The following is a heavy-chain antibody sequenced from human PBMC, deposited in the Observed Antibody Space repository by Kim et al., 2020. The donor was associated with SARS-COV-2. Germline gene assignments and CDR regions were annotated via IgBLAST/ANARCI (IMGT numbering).Heavy chain of an antibody. CDR3: ARQYYYGSGSSPDAFDI. J-gene: IGHJ3*02. V-gene: IGHV4-59*08. D-gene: IGHD3-10*01. Sequence: LTSRVTISVDTSKNQFSRKLSSVTAADTAVYYCARQYYYGSGSSPDAFDIWGQGTIVTVSS.